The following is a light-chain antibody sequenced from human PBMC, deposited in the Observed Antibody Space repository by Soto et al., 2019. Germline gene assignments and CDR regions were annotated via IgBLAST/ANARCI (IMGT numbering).Light chain of an antibody. CDR1: QSVSSSS. V-gene: IGKV3-20*01. CDR2: GAS. CDR3: QHYGSSRWT. Sequence: EIVLTQSPGTLSLSPGERATLSCRASQSVSSSSLAWYLQKPGQAPRLLIYGASSRATGIPDRFSGSGSGTDFTLTISRLEPEDFAVYYWQHYGSSRWTFGQGTKVEIK. J-gene: IGKJ1*01.